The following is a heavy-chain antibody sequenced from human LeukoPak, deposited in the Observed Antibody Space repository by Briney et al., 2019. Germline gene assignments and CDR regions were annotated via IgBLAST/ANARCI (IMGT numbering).Heavy chain of an antibody. J-gene: IGHJ6*02. V-gene: IGHV4-59*08. CDR2: IYYSGST. CDR1: GGSISSYY. Sequence: PSETLSLTCTVSGGSISSYYWSWIRQPPGKGLEWIGYIYYSGSTNYNPSLKSRVTISVDTSKNQFSLKLSSVTAADTAVYYCARSHSGYYRMDVWGQGTTVTVSS. CDR3: ARSHSGYYRMDV. D-gene: IGHD3-22*01.